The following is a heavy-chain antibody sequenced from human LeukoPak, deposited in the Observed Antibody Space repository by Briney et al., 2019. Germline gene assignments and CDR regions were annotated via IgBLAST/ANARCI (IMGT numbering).Heavy chain of an antibody. V-gene: IGHV3-9*01. J-gene: IGHJ4*02. Sequence: GGSLRLSCAASGFTFDDYAMHWVRQAPGKGLEWVSGISWNSGSIGYADSVKGRFTISRDNAKNSLYLQMNSLRAEDTAVYYCARSPGRDRGYFDYWGQGTLVTVSS. CDR1: GFTFDDYA. CDR2: ISWNSGSI. CDR3: ARSPGRDRGYFDY. D-gene: IGHD1-1*01.